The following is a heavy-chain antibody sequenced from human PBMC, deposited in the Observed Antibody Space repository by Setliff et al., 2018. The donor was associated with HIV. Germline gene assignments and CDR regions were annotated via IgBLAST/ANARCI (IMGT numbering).Heavy chain of an antibody. CDR1: GLPFYNYW. J-gene: IGHJ4*02. CDR2: IKQDGSDM. CDR3: AAQTGFYNSHWYDY. V-gene: IGHV3-7*01. Sequence: GGSLRLSCVASGLPFYNYWMTWLRRAPGRGLEWVANIKQDGSDMHYIESVKGRFTIFRDNAKNSVFLQMNSLRAEDTGVYYCAAQTGFYNSHWYDYWGQGTMVTVSS. D-gene: IGHD6-13*01.